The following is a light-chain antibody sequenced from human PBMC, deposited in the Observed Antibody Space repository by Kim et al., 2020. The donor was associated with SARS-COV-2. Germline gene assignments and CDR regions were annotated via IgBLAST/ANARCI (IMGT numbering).Light chain of an antibody. CDR3: QKYNNTPLT. J-gene: IGKJ4*01. CDR2: CAS. Sequence: ATINCKSSESVLYSAHNKNYLTWYKQKPEQPPKLLIYCASTRETGVPDRFSGSGSGTDFTLTISSLQAEDVAVYYCQKYNNTPLTFGGGTKVDIK. CDR1: ESVLYSAHNKNY. V-gene: IGKV4-1*01.